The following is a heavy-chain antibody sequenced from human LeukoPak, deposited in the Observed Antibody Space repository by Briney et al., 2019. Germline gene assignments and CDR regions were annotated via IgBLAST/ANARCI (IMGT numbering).Heavy chain of an antibody. CDR1: GFTFSTYG. V-gene: IGHV3-30*02. CDR3: AKDSLRKSIVGATTRGFNDY. D-gene: IGHD1-26*01. CDR2: IRYDGSNK. J-gene: IGHJ4*02. Sequence: GGSLRLSCGASGFTFSTYGMHWVRQAPGKGLEWVAFIRYDGSNKYYADSVKGRFTISRGNSKNTLYLQMNSLRAEDTAVYYCAKDSLRKSIVGATTRGFNDYWGQGTLVTVSS.